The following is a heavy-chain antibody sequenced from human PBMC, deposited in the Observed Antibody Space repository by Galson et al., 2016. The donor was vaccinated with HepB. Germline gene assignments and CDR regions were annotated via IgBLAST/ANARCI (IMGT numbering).Heavy chain of an antibody. V-gene: IGHV3-23*01. D-gene: IGHD6-19*01. J-gene: IGHJ4*02. CDR1: GFTFGNYW. CDR3: AKDPGYSSGATAY. CDR2: ITGSGGSA. Sequence: SLRLSCAASGFTFGNYWMHWVRQVPGKGLVWVSTITGSGGSAYYSDSVKGRFTISRDNSKNTLYLQMNNLTVEDTALYYCAKDPGYSSGATAYWGQGTLVSVSS.